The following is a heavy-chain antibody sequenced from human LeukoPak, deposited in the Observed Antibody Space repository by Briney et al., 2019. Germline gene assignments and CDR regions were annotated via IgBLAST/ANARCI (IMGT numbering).Heavy chain of an antibody. CDR2: AIPIYGTP. CDR1: GGSFSTSG. D-gene: IGHD7-27*01. V-gene: IGHV1-69*05. Sequence: GASVKVSCKASGGSFSTSGFSWVRQAPGQGLEWMGGAIPIYGTPSYAQKFQGRVTNTTDESTSTAYMELSSLRSEDTAVYYCARDHWGIVENGYDYFYYDMDVWGQGTTGTVSS. J-gene: IGHJ6*02. CDR3: ARDHWGIVENGYDYFYYDMDV.